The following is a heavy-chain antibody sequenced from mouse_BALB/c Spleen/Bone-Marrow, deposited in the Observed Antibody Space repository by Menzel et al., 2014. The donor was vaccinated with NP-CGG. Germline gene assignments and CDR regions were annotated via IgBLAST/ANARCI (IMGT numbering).Heavy chain of an antibody. D-gene: IGHD2-14*01. CDR2: IYPGNVNT. CDR3: ARGDYYRSPMDY. V-gene: IGHV1S56*01. Sequence: QVQLQQSGPELVKPGSSVRISCKASGYTFTSYYIHWVKQRPGQGLEWIGWIYPGNVNTNYNEKFEDKATLTADKSSSTAYMHLSSLTSEDSAVYFCARGDYYRSPMDYWGQGTPVTVSS. J-gene: IGHJ4*01. CDR1: GYTFTSYY.